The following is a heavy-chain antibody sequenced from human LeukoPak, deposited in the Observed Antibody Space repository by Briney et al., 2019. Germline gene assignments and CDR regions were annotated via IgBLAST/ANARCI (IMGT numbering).Heavy chain of an antibody. CDR2: IKSKTYGGTT. Sequence: PGRSLRLSCAASGFTFSNAWMSWVRQAPGKGLEWVGRIKSKTYGGTTDYAAPVKGRFTISRDDSKNTVYLQMNSLKTEDTGVYYCSTATSYWGQGSLVTVSS. V-gene: IGHV3-15*01. CDR1: GFTFSNAW. CDR3: STATSY. J-gene: IGHJ4*02.